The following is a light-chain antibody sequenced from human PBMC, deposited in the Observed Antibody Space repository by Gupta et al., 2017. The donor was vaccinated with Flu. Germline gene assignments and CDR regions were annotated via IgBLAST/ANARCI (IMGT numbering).Light chain of an antibody. CDR1: NSNIGINY. J-gene: IGLJ3*02. CDR3: ATWDDSLSGRV. Sequence: QSVLTQPPSASGTPGQRVTVSCSGSNSNIGINYVYWYQQLPGPAPKLLVYRNNRRPSGVPDRFSGSKSGTSASLAISGLRSEDEADYYCATWDDSLSGRVFGGGTKLTVL. CDR2: RNN. V-gene: IGLV1-47*01.